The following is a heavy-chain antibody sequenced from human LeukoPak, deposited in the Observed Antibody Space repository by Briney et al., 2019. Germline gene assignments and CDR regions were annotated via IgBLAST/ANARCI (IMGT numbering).Heavy chain of an antibody. J-gene: IGHJ3*02. CDR3: ARDETYYYGSGRGDAFDI. V-gene: IGHV3-21*01. CDR2: ISSSSSFI. D-gene: IGHD3-10*01. CDR1: GFTFSSYN. Sequence: GGSLRLSCAASGFTFSSYNMNWVRQAPGKGLEWVSSISSSSSFIYYADSVKGRFTISRDNSKNTLYLQMNSLRAEDTAVYYCARDETYYYGSGRGDAFDIWGQGTMVTVSS.